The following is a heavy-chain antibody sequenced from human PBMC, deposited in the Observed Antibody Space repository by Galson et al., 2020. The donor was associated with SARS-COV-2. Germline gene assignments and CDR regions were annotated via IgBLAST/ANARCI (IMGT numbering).Heavy chain of an antibody. J-gene: IGHJ4*02. V-gene: IGHV4-39*07. Sequence: SETLSLTCTVSGCSISSSSYYWGWIRQPPGKGLEWIGSIYYSGSTYYNPSLKSRVTISVDTSKNQFSLKLSSVTAADTAVYYCARARQLGYCTNGVCYTHSIYFDYWGQGTLVTVSS. CDR2: IYYSGST. CDR3: ARARQLGYCTNGVCYTHSIYFDY. D-gene: IGHD2-8*01. CDR1: GCSISSSSYY.